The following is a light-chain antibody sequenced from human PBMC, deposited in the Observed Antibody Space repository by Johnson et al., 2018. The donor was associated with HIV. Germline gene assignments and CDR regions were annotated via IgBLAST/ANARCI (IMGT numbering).Light chain of an antibody. V-gene: IGLV1-51*01. CDR3: GTWDSSLSAYV. Sequence: QSVLTQPPSVSAAPGQKVTISCSGRSSNIGSNSVSWYQQLPGTAPKLLIYDNNKRPSGIPDRFSGSKSGTSATLGITGLQTGDEADYYCGTWDSSLSAYVFGTGTKVTVL. CDR1: SSNIGSNS. J-gene: IGLJ1*01. CDR2: DNN.